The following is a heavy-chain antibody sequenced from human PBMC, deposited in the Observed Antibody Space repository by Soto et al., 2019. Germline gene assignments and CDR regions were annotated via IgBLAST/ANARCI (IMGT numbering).Heavy chain of an antibody. CDR3: ACTRYYYDGAQSDSVDY. Sequence: PSETLSLTCTVSGGSISSYYWSWIRQPPGKGLEWIGYIYYSGSTNYNPSLKSRVTISVDTSKNQFSLKLSSVTAADTAVYYCACTRYYYDGAQSDSVDYWSQGTLVTVSS. J-gene: IGHJ4*02. D-gene: IGHD3-22*01. V-gene: IGHV4-59*01. CDR2: IYYSGST. CDR1: GGSISSYY.